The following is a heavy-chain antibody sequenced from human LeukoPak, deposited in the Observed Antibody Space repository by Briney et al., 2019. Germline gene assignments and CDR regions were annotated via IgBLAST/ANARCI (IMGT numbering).Heavy chain of an antibody. D-gene: IGHD5-12*01. J-gene: IGHJ3*02. V-gene: IGHV4-61*01. CDR3: AREYSGYDDDAFDI. CDR1: GGSVISGSYY. CDR2: IYYSGST. Sequence: SETLSLTCTVSGGSVISGSYYWSWIRQPPGQGLEWIGYIYYSGSTNYNPSLKSRVTISVDTSKNQFSLKLSSVTAADTAVYYCAREYSGYDDDAFDIWGQGTMVTVSS.